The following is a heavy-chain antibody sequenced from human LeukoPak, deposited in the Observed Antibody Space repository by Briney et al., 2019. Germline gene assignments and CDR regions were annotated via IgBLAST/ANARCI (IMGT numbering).Heavy chain of an antibody. CDR1: GGSISSGGYY. CDR3: AREGSGLRGDNWFDP. CDR2: IYYSGST. J-gene: IGHJ5*02. Sequence: SETLSLTCTVSGGSISSGGYYWSWIRQHPGKGLEWIGYIYYSGSTYYNPSLESRVTISVDTSKNQFSLKLSSVTAADTAVYYCAREGSGLRGDNWFDPWGQGTLVTVSS. D-gene: IGHD3-10*01. V-gene: IGHV4-31*03.